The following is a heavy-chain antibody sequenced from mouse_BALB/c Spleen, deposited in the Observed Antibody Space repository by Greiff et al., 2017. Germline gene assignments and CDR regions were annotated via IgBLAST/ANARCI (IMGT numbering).Heavy chain of an antibody. V-gene: IGHV4-1*02. J-gene: IGHJ3*01. Sequence: EVKVEESGGGLVQPGGSLKLSCAASGFDFSRYWMSWVRQAPGKGLEWIGEINPDSSTINYTPSLKDKFIISRDNAKNTLYLQMSKVRSEDTALYYCARPYYYGSSPWFAYWGQGTLVTVSA. CDR2: INPDSSTI. CDR3: ARPYYYGSSPWFAY. D-gene: IGHD1-1*01. CDR1: GFDFSRYW.